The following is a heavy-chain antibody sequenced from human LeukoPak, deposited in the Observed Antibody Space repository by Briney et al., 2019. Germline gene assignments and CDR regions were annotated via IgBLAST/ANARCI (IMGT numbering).Heavy chain of an antibody. Sequence: ASVRVSYEASGYTFTIYGISWVRQAPGQGGEGVAWISAYNGDTKYAQKFQGRLTMTTDTSTSTAYIELRSLRSDDTAVYYCARDPSNTSGWYAWADYWGQGTLVTASS. CDR1: GYTFTIYG. V-gene: IGHV1-18*01. D-gene: IGHD6-19*01. CDR3: ARDPSNTSGWYAWADY. J-gene: IGHJ4*02. CDR2: ISAYNGDT.